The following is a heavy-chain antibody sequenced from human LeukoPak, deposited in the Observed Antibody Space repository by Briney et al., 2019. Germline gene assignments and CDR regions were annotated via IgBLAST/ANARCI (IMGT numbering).Heavy chain of an antibody. CDR2: ISSSSNTI. CDR3: AIHGFDFWSGYPTTFDY. Sequence: GGSLRLSCVASGSTFSSYSMNWVRQSAGKGLEWVSYISSSSNTIYYADSVKGRFTISRDNANNSLYLQMNSLTTEDTAVYYCAIHGFDFWSGYPTTFDYGGKETLVPVSS. CDR1: GSTFSSYS. D-gene: IGHD3-3*01. J-gene: IGHJ4*02. V-gene: IGHV3-48*01.